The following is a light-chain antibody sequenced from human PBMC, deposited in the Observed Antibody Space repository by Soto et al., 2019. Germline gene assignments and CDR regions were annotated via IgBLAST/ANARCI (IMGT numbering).Light chain of an antibody. CDR2: DAS. CDR3: QQRSSWPRVS. Sequence: EIVLTQSPATLSLSPGESATLSCRASQTVRTSLAWYQHKPVQAPRLLIYDASIRATGVPARFRGGGSGTDFTLTITSLAPEDFALYYCQQRSSWPRVSFGGGTKVEVK. CDR1: QTVRTS. V-gene: IGKV3-11*01. J-gene: IGKJ4*01.